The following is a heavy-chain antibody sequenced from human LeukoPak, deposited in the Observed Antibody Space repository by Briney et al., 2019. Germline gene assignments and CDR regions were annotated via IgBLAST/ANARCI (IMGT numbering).Heavy chain of an antibody. D-gene: IGHD3-16*01. V-gene: IGHV3-7*04. CDR3: ARGGSPGDYFAY. J-gene: IGHJ4*02. Sequence: GGSLRLSCEASGFTFSNYFMSWVRQAPGQGLEWVANIKQDGSDKYYVDSVKGRFTISRDNAKNSLYLQMNSLSVKDAAVYYCARGGSPGDYFAYWGQGTLVTVAS. CDR1: GFTFSNYF. CDR2: IKQDGSDK.